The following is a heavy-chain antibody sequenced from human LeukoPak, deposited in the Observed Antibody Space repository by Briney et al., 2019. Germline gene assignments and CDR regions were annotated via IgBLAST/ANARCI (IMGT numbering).Heavy chain of an antibody. V-gene: IGHV4-59*01. CDR2: IYYIGST. CDR3: ARAVLQGIDP. J-gene: IGHJ5*02. Sequence: GSXXXXYXXXVRXPPXKGXEWIGDIYYIGSTNYNPSLTSRGTISVDTYKNQFSLKLSSVTAADTAVYYCARAVLQGIDPWGQGTLVTVSS. CDR1: GSXXXXY.